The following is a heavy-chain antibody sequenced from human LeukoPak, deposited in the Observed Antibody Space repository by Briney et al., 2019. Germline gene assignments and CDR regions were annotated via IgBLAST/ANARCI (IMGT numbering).Heavy chain of an antibody. D-gene: IGHD3-3*01. CDR1: GFTFSSYS. V-gene: IGHV3-48*01. CDR3: ARGDERFFEWLLSTFDY. CDR2: ISSRSSTI. J-gene: IGHJ4*02. Sequence: GGSLRLSCAASGFTFSSYSMNWVRQAPGKGLEWVSYISSRSSTIYYADSVKGRFTISRDNAKNSLYLQMNSLRAEDTAVYYCARGDERFFEWLLSTFDYWGQGTLVTVSS.